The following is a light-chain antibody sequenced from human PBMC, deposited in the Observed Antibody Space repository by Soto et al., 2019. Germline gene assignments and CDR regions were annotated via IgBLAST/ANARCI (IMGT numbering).Light chain of an antibody. V-gene: IGKV3-15*01. CDR2: GAS. Sequence: EIVMTQSPATLSVSPGDRATLSCRASQSVSSNLAWYQQKPGQAPRLLIYGASTRATGIPARFRGSGSGTEFTLTISSLQSEDFAVYYCQQYNNWPCTFGGGTKVHIK. CDR1: QSVSSN. J-gene: IGKJ4*01. CDR3: QQYNNWPCT.